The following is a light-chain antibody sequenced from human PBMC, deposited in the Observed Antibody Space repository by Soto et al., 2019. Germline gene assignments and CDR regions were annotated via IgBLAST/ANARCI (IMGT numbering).Light chain of an antibody. V-gene: IGLV1-44*01. CDR2: SGN. CDR1: SSDIGSNT. Sequence: QSVLTQPPSASGTPGQWVTISCSGSSSDIGSNTVHWYQHLPGTAPKLLIYSGNQRPSGVPDRFSGSKSGTSASLAISGLQSEDEAYYYCAAWDDSLNGPVFGGGTKLTVL. CDR3: AAWDDSLNGPV. J-gene: IGLJ2*01.